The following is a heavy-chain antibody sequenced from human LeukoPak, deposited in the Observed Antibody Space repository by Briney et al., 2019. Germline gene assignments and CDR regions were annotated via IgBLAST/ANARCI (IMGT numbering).Heavy chain of an antibody. D-gene: IGHD3-22*01. J-gene: IGHJ3*02. CDR3: ARDGENYYDSSGLSNDAFDI. CDR2: ISTYDDNI. V-gene: IGHV1-18*01. Sequence: ASVKVSCKASGYTFTTYGLSWVRQAPGQGLEWLGWISTYDDNIKYAQSLQGRLTLTVDTSTSTAYMELSRLRSDDTAVYYCARDGENYYDSSGLSNDAFDIWGQGTMVTVSS. CDR1: GYTFTTYG.